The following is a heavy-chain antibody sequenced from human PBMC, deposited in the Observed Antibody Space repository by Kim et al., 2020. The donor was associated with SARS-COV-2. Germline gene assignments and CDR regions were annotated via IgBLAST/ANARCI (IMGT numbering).Heavy chain of an antibody. CDR2: IYPGDSDT. CDR3: ARRVRYYDILTGYYADAFDI. J-gene: IGHJ3*02. CDR1: GYSFTSYW. V-gene: IGHV5-51*01. Sequence: GESLKISRKGSGYSFTSYWIGWVRQMPGKGLEWMGIIYPGDSDTRYSPSFQGQVTISADKSISTAYLQWSSLKASDTAMYYCARRVRYYDILTGYYADAFDIWGQGTMVTVSS. D-gene: IGHD3-9*01.